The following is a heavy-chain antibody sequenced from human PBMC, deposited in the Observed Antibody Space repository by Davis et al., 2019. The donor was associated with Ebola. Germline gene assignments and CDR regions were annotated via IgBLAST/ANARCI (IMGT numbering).Heavy chain of an antibody. CDR2: MRSDGSSK. Sequence: GESLKISCAASGFTLSTYGMNWVRQAPGKGLESVAFMRSDGSSKNYAESVRGRFTISRDNSKNTLYLQMNSLGAEDTAVYYCARGANYFDYWGQGTLVTVSS. CDR1: GFTLSTYG. CDR3: ARGANYFDY. J-gene: IGHJ4*02. V-gene: IGHV3-30*02.